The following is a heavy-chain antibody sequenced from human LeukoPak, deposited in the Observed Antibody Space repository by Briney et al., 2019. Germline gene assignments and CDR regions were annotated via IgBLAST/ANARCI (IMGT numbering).Heavy chain of an antibody. CDR2: INHSGST. D-gene: IGHD3-9*01. CDR3: ARKYYDILTGHYSGGSWFDP. V-gene: IGHV4-34*01. J-gene: IGHJ5*02. Sequence: SETLSLTCAVYGGSFSGYYWSWIRQPPGKGLEWIGEINHSGSTNYNPSLKSRVTLSVDTSKTRFSLKLSSVTAADTAVYYCARKYYDILTGHYSGGSWFDPWGQGTLVTVSS. CDR1: GGSFSGYY.